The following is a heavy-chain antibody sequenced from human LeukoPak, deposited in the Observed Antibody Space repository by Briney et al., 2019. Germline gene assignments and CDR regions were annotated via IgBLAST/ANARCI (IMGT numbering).Heavy chain of an antibody. V-gene: IGHV3-48*03. D-gene: IGHD3-10*01. CDR2: ISSSGSTI. J-gene: IGHJ4*02. CDR3: ARESSGGLDY. CDR1: GFTFSSYE. Sequence: GGSLRLSCAASGFTFSSYEMNWVRQAPGKGLEWVSYISSSGSTIYYADSVKGRFTISRDNAKNSLFLQMNSLRAEDTAVYYCARESSGGLDYWGQGTLVTVSP.